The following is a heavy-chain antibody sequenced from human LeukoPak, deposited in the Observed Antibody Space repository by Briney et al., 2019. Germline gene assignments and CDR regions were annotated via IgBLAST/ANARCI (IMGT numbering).Heavy chain of an antibody. CDR1: GFTVSSNY. D-gene: IGHD5-12*01. Sequence: PGGSLRLSCADSGFTVSSNYMSWVRQPPGKGLEWVSVIYCGGSTYYADSVKGRFTISRDNSKNTLYLQMNSPGAEDTAVYYWARWDSGYEYFDDWGQGTLVTVSS. V-gene: IGHV3-53*01. CDR3: ARWDSGYEYFDD. CDR2: IYCGGST. J-gene: IGHJ4*02.